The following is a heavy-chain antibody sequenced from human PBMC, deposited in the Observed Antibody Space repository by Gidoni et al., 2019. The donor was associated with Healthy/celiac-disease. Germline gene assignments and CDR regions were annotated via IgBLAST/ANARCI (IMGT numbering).Heavy chain of an antibody. CDR2: IYYSGST. V-gene: IGHV4-39*01. D-gene: IGHD6-19*01. CDR3: ARHISNYRIAVAGRGDWFDP. J-gene: IGHJ5*02. CDR1: GGSISSSSYY. Sequence: QLQLQESGPGLVKPSETLSLTCTVSGGSISSSSYYWGWIRQHTGKGLEWIGSIYYSGSTYYNPSLKSRVTISVDTSKNQFSLKLSSVTAADTAVYYCARHISNYRIAVAGRGDWFDPWGQGTLVTVSS.